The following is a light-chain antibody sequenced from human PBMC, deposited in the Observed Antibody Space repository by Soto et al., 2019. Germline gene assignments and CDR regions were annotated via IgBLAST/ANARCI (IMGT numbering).Light chain of an antibody. Sequence: QSALTQPRSVSGSHGQSVTISCTGTSSDVGGYNYVSWYQQHPGKAPKLMIYDVSKRPSGVPDRFSGSKSGNTASLTISGLQAEDEADYYCCSYAGSYTLGVFGGGTKLTVL. CDR3: CSYAGSYTLGV. J-gene: IGLJ3*02. CDR2: DVS. CDR1: SSDVGGYNY. V-gene: IGLV2-11*01.